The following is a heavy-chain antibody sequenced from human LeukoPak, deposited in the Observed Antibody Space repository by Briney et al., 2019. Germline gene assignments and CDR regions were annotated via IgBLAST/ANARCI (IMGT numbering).Heavy chain of an antibody. CDR3: ARGLPSIWSSDNWFDP. Sequence: GASVKVSCEASGGTFSSYAISWVRQAPGQGLEWMGGIIPIFGTANYAQKFQGRVTITADESTSTAYMELSSLRSEDTAVYYCARGLPSIWSSDNWFDPRGQGTLVTVSS. D-gene: IGHD3-3*01. V-gene: IGHV1-69*13. CDR2: IIPIFGTA. J-gene: IGHJ5*02. CDR1: GGTFSSYA.